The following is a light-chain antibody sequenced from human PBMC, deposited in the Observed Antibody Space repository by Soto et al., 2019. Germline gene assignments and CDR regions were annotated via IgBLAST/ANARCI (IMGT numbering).Light chain of an antibody. CDR3: QQYGSSQIT. V-gene: IGKV3-20*01. CDR2: GAS. Sequence: EMVLTQSPGTLSLSPGERATLSCRASQSVSASYLAWYQQKSGQAPRLLIYGASSRATGIPDRFSGSGSGTDFTLTISRLEPEDFAVYYCQQYGSSQITFGQGTRMEIK. J-gene: IGKJ5*01. CDR1: QSVSASY.